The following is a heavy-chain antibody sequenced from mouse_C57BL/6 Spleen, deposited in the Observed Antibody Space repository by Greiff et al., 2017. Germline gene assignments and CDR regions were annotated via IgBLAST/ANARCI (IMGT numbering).Heavy chain of an antibody. Sequence: EVQRVESGPELVKPGASVKISCKASGYSFTGYYMNWVKQSPEKSLEWIGEINPSTGGTTYNQKFKAKATLTVDKSSSTAYMQLKSLTSEDSAVYYCARRDIIDYWGQGTSVTVSS. CDR1: GYSFTGYY. V-gene: IGHV1-42*01. CDR3: ARRDIIDY. J-gene: IGHJ4*01. CDR2: INPSTGGT.